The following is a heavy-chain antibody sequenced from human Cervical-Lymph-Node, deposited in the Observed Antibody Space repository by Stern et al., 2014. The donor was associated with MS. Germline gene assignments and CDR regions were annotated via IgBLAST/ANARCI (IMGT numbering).Heavy chain of an antibody. CDR2: ISAYNGNT. D-gene: IGHD3-22*01. J-gene: IGHJ4*02. Sequence: VQLLQSGAEVKKPGASVKVSCKASGYTFTSYGISWVRQAPGQGLEWMGWISAYNGNTNYAQKLQGRVTMTTDTSTSTAYMELRSLRSDDTSVYYCARISYYYDSSGYGYWGQGTLVTVSS. CDR1: GYTFTSYG. V-gene: IGHV1-18*01. CDR3: ARISYYYDSSGYGY.